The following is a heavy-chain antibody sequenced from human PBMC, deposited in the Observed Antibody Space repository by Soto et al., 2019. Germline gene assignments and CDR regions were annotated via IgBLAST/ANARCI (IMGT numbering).Heavy chain of an antibody. D-gene: IGHD6-6*01. J-gene: IGHJ5*02. CDR1: GYTFTSYD. CDR3: ARGWGSSSYFSFDWFDP. CDR2: MNPNSGNT. Sequence: GASVKVSCKASGYTFTSYDINWVRQATGQGLEWMGWMNPNSGNTGYAQKFQGRVTMTRSTSISTAYMELSSLRSEDTAVYYCARGWGSSSYFSFDWFDPWGQGTLVTVSS. V-gene: IGHV1-8*01.